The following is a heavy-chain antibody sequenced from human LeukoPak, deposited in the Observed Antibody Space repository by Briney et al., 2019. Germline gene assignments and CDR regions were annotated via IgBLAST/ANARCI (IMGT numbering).Heavy chain of an antibody. D-gene: IGHD2-21*01. CDR3: LWWDY. CDR2: ISYDGSNK. V-gene: IGHV3-30-3*01. CDR1: GFTFSSYA. J-gene: IGHJ4*02. Sequence: PGGSLRLSCAASGFTFSSYAMHWVRQAPGKGLEWVAVISYDGSNKYYADSVKGRFTISRDDSKNTVYLQMNSLKTEDTAVYYCLWWDYWGQGTLVTVSS.